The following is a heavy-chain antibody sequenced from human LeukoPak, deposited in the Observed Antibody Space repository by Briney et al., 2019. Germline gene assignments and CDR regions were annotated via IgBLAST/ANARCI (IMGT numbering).Heavy chain of an antibody. CDR1: GGSISSSNW. D-gene: IGHD2-21*02. V-gene: IGHV4-4*02. CDR2: ISYSGRT. CDR3: ARGGGYCGGDCFDAFDI. Sequence: PSETLSLTCAVSGGSISSSNWWSWVRQPPGKELEWIGSISYSGRTYYNPSLKSRVTISVDTSKNQFSLDLNSVTAAATAVYYCARGGGYCGGDCFDAFDIWGQGTMVTVSS. J-gene: IGHJ3*02.